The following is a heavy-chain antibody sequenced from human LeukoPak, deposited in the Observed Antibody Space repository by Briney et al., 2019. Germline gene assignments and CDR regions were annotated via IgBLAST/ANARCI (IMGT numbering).Heavy chain of an antibody. D-gene: IGHD6-13*01. J-gene: IGHJ5*02. CDR1: GYTFTSYY. CDR3: ARAGGVGIAAPNWFDP. CDR2: INPSGGST. V-gene: IGHV1-46*01. Sequence: GASVKVSCKASGYTFTSYYMHWVRQAPGQGLEWMGIINPSGGSTSYAQKFQGRVTMTRDTSTSTVYMELSSLRSEDTAVYYCARAGGVGIAAPNWFDPWGQGTLVTVSS.